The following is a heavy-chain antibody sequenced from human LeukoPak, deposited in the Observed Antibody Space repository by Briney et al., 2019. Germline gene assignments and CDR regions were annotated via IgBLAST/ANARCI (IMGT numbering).Heavy chain of an antibody. V-gene: IGHV1-18*01. CDR2: ISTYNGNT. J-gene: IGHJ4*02. CDR3: ARDPTEDFWSGFYSYFDF. CDR1: GYTFTTYG. D-gene: IGHD3-3*01. Sequence: ASVKVSCKASGYTFTTYGLSWVRQAPGQGLEWMGWISTYNGNTNYAQKFQGRVTMTTDTSTSTAYMELRSLRSDDTAVYYCARDPTEDFWSGFYSYFDFWGQGTLVTVSS.